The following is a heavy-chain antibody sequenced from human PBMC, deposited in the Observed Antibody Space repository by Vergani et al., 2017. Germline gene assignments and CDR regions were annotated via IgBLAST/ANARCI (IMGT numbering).Heavy chain of an antibody. Sequence: QVQLVESGGGLVKPGGSLRLSCAASGFTFSDHYMSWVRQAPGKGLEWISYMSSGDSIYYADSVKGRFTVSRDNTKNTLYLQMNSLRAEDTAVYYCARKHISNYYDSXGYYYMGYYYGMDVWGQGTTVTVSS. J-gene: IGHJ6*02. CDR1: GFTFSDHY. CDR2: MSSGDSI. CDR3: ARKHISNYYDSXGYYYMGYYYGMDV. D-gene: IGHD3-22*01. V-gene: IGHV3-11*01.